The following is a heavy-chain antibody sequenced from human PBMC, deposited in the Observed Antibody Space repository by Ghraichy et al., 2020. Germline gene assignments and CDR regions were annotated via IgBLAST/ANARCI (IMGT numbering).Heavy chain of an antibody. Sequence: GGSLRLSCAASGFTFSSYGMHWVRQAPGKGLEWVAVISYDGSNKYYADSVKGRFTISRDNSKNTLYLQMNSLRAEDTAVYYCAKDYGDIVVVPAAMDLYYGMDVWGQGTTVTVSS. CDR1: GFTFSSYG. V-gene: IGHV3-30*18. J-gene: IGHJ6*02. CDR2: ISYDGSNK. D-gene: IGHD2-2*01. CDR3: AKDYGDIVVVPAAMDLYYGMDV.